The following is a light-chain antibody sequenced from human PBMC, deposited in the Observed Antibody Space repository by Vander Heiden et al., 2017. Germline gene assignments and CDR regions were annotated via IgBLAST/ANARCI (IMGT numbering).Light chain of an antibody. V-gene: IGKV1-39*01. CDR2: AAS. Sequence: DIQMTQSPSSLSASVGDRVTITCRASQSVSSYLNWYQQKPGKAPNLLIYAASTLQSGVPSRFSGSGSGTDFTLTISSLQPEDFASYYCQQSYSVPTFGQGTKLEIK. CDR1: QSVSSY. CDR3: QQSYSVPT. J-gene: IGKJ2*01.